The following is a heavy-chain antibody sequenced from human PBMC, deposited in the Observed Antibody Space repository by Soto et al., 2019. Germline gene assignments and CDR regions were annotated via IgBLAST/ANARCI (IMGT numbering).Heavy chain of an antibody. V-gene: IGHV3-33*01. CDR3: ASLGYSYGYDGMDV. D-gene: IGHD5-18*01. Sequence: GGSLRLSCAASGFTFSGYGMHWVRQAPGKGLEWVSVIWYDGSKKYYADSVKGRFTISRDNSKNMLYLQMNSLRVEDTAVYYCASLGYSYGYDGMDVWGQGTTVTVSS. CDR1: GFTFSGYG. CDR2: IWYDGSKK. J-gene: IGHJ6*02.